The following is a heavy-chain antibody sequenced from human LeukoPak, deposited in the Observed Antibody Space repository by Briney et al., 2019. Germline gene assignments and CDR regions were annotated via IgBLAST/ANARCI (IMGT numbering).Heavy chain of an antibody. J-gene: IGHJ4*02. D-gene: IGHD7-27*01. CDR2: VSFDGSNK. Sequence: GGSLRLSCAASGFTFSAYGMHWVRQAPGKGLEWVAVVSFDGSNKYYADSVRGRFTISRDNPKNTLYLQMNSLRAEDTAVYYSAKEKTGPYYFDYWGQGALVTVSS. CDR1: GFTFSAYG. CDR3: AKEKTGPYYFDY. V-gene: IGHV3-30*18.